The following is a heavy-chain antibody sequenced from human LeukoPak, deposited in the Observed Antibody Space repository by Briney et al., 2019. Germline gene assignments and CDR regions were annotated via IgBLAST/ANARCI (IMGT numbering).Heavy chain of an antibody. CDR3: ARVYCSSTSRSSPNDY. CDR2: INHSGST. CDR1: GGSFSGYY. V-gene: IGHV4-34*01. Sequence: PSETLSLTCAVYGGSFSGYYWSWIRQPPGKGLEWIGEINHSGSTNYNPSLKSRVTISVDTSKNQFSLKLSSVTAADTAVYYCARVYCSSTSRSSPNDYWGQGTLVTVSS. D-gene: IGHD2-2*01. J-gene: IGHJ4*02.